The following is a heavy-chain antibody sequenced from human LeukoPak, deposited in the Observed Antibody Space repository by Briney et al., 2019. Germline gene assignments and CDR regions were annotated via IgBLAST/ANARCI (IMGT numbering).Heavy chain of an antibody. V-gene: IGHV3-30-3*01. CDR1: GFTFSSYA. CDR3: ATGIAVAGPLDY. J-gene: IGHJ4*02. Sequence: PGGSLRLSCAASGFTFSSYAMHWVRQAPGKGLEWVAVISYEGSNKYYADSVKGRFTISRDNSKNTLYLQMNSLRAEDTAVYYCATGIAVAGPLDYWGQGTLVTVSS. CDR2: ISYEGSNK. D-gene: IGHD6-19*01.